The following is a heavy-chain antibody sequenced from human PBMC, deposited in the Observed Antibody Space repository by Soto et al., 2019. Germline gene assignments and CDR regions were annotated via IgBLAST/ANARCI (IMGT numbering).Heavy chain of an antibody. Sequence: GGSLRLSCAASGFTFSTYWMSWVRQPPGKGLEWVANIKVDGSEIYYVDSVKGRFTISRDNAKNSLYLQMNSLRAEDTAVYYCARGHSTSPNWFDPWGQGTLVTVCS. CDR1: GFTFSTYW. V-gene: IGHV3-7*03. CDR2: IKVDGSEI. D-gene: IGHD6-6*01. CDR3: ARGHSTSPNWFDP. J-gene: IGHJ5*02.